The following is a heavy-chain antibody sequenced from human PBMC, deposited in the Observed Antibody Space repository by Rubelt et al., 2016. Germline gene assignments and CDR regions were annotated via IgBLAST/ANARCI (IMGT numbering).Heavy chain of an antibody. V-gene: IGHV3-23*01. CDR2: ISGSGGST. D-gene: IGHD3-3*01. Sequence: GLEWVSAISGSGGSTYYADSVKGRFTISRDNSKNTLYLQMNSLRAEDTAVYYCARGLQTSRLGDRITIFGAEGGENYMDVWGKGTTVTVSS. CDR3: ARGLQTSRLGDRITIFGAEGGENYMDV. J-gene: IGHJ6*03.